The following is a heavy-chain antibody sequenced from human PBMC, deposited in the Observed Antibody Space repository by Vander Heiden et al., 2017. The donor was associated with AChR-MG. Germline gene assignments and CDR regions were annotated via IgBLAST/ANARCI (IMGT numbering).Heavy chain of an antibody. V-gene: IGHV3-30*18. J-gene: IGHJ4*02. CDR2: ISYDGSNK. Sequence: QVQLVESGGGVVQPGRSLRLSCAASGFTFSSYGMHWVRQAPGKGLEWVAVISYDGSNKYYADSVKGRFTISRDNSKNTLYLQMNSLRAEDTAVYYCAKGGGGRRYCSSTSCYPYSSSWYCHYWGQGTLVTVSS. CDR3: AKGGGGRRYCSSTSCYPYSSSWYCHY. D-gene: IGHD2-2*01. CDR1: GFTFSSYG.